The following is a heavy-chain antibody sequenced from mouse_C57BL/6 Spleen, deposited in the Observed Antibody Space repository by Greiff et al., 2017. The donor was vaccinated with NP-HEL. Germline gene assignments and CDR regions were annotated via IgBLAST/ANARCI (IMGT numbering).Heavy chain of an antibody. V-gene: IGHV1-69*01. J-gene: IGHJ2*01. Sequence: QVQLQQPGAELVMPGASVKLSCKASGYTFTSYWMHWVKQRPGQGLEWIGEIDPSDSYTNYNQKFKGKSTLTVDKSSSTAYMQLSSLTSEDSAVYYCARKWGGYYEGYFDYWGQGTTLTVSS. CDR1: GYTFTSYW. D-gene: IGHD2-3*01. CDR2: IDPSDSYT. CDR3: ARKWGGYYEGYFDY.